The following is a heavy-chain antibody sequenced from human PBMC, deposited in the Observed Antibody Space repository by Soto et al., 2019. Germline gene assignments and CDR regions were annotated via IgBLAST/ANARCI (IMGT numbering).Heavy chain of an antibody. CDR2: IWYDGSNK. D-gene: IGHD2-15*01. CDR3: ARDYIVVDYYYGMDV. Sequence: GGSLRLSCAASGFTFSSYGMHWVRQAPGKGLEWVAVIWYDGSNKYYADSVKGRFTISRDNSKNTLYLQMNSLRAEDTAVYYCARDYIVVDYYYGMDVWGQGTTVTVSS. CDR1: GFTFSSYG. V-gene: IGHV3-33*01. J-gene: IGHJ6*02.